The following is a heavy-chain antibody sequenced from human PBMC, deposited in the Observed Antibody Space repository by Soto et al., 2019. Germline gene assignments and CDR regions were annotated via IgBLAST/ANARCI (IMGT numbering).Heavy chain of an antibody. CDR3: ARGPPQNWNDVLSWFDP. Sequence: GSLRLSCAASGFTFDDYGMSWVRQAPGKGLEWVSGINWNGGSTGYADSVKGRFTISRDNAKNSLYLQMNSLRAEDTAVYYCARGPPQNWNDVLSWFDPWGQGTLVTVSS. D-gene: IGHD1-1*01. CDR2: INWNGGST. V-gene: IGHV3-20*04. J-gene: IGHJ5*02. CDR1: GFTFDDYG.